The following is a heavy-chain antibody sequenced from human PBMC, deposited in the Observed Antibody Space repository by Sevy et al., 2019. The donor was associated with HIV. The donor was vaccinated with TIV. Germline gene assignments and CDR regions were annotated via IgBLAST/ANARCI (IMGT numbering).Heavy chain of an antibody. Sequence: ASVKVSCKASGYTFTSYGISWVRQAPGQGLEWMGWISAYNGNKNYAQKLQGRVTMTTDTSTSKAYMELRSLRSDDTAVYYCAREGDTAMVTDYYYYGMDVWGQGTTVTVSS. CDR1: GYTFTSYG. V-gene: IGHV1-18*01. J-gene: IGHJ6*02. CDR3: AREGDTAMVTDYYYYGMDV. D-gene: IGHD5-18*01. CDR2: ISAYNGNK.